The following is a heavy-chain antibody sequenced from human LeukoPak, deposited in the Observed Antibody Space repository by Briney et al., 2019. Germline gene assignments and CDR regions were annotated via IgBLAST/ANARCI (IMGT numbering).Heavy chain of an antibody. D-gene: IGHD3-16*02. CDR1: GGSISSYY. CDR2: IYTSGST. Sequence: SETLSLTCTVSGGSISSYYWSWIRQPAGKGLEWIGRIYTSGSTNYNPSLKSRVTMSVDTSKNQFSLKLSSVTAADTAVYYCARDNGYYDYVWGSYRQGGNWFDPWGQGTLVTVSS. CDR3: ARDNGYYDYVWGSYRQGGNWFDP. V-gene: IGHV4-4*07. J-gene: IGHJ5*02.